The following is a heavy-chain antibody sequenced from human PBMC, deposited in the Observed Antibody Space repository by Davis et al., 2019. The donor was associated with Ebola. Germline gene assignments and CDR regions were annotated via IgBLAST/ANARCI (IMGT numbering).Heavy chain of an antibody. CDR3: ARGGKWELSYFDY. Sequence: GGSLRLSCAASGFIFSNCAMYWVRQAPGKGLEWVSIIGTSHDTYYADSVKGRFTISRDNSKNTVYMQMHSLRAEDMAVYYCARGGKWELSYFDYWGQGTLVTVSS. CDR1: GFIFSNCA. CDR2: IGTSHDT. J-gene: IGHJ4*02. V-gene: IGHV3-23*01. D-gene: IGHD1-26*01.